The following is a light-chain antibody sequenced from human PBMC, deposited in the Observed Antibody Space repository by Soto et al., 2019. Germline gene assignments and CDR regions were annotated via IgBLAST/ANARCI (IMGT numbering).Light chain of an antibody. CDR3: QHYDTAPHT. J-gene: IGKJ2*01. Sequence: EIVLTQAPGTLSLSPGESATLSCRASQSVSSSQVAWYQQKPGQAPRLIIYGASSRATGIPDRFRGVGSETDFTLTISRLEPEDFAVYYCQHYDTAPHTFGQGTKLEIK. V-gene: IGKV3-20*01. CDR2: GAS. CDR1: QSVSSSQ.